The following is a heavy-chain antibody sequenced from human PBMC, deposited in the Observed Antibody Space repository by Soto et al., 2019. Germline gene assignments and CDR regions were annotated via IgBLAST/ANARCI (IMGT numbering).Heavy chain of an antibody. CDR2: IYHSGST. Sequence: QLQLQESGSGLVRPSQTLSLTCAVSGGSISSVGYSWNWIRQPPGKGLEWIGYIYHSGSTIYNPSLKSRVTISVDKSKNQFSLKLSSVTAADTAVYCCARDQLEGNWFDPWGQGTLVTVSS. CDR3: ARDQLEGNWFDP. V-gene: IGHV4-30-2*01. D-gene: IGHD1-1*01. CDR1: GGSISSVGYS. J-gene: IGHJ5*02.